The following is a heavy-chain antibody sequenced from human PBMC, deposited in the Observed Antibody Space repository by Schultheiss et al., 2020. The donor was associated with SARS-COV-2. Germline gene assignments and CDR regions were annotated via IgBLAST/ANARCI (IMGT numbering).Heavy chain of an antibody. V-gene: IGHV4-34*01. CDR1: GGSISSYY. CDR2: IYHSGST. CDR3: ARGGVELGPSDWYFDL. Sequence: SQTLSLTCTVSGGSISSYYWSWIRQPPGKGLEWIGEIYHSGSTNYNPSLKSRVTISVDTSKNQFSLKLSSVTAADTAVYYCARGGVELGPSDWYFDLWGRGTLVTVSS. J-gene: IGHJ2*01. D-gene: IGHD1-7*01.